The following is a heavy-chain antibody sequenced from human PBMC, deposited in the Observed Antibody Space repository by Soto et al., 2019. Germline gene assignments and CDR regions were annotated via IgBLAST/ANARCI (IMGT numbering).Heavy chain of an antibody. J-gene: IGHJ5*01. CDR3: ATDTSMFRGRIADAPWFDS. D-gene: IGHD3-10*01. CDR2: IIPIFGTA. CDR1: GGTLSSFA. Sequence: QVPLVQSGAEVKKPGSSVKVSCKASGGTLSSFAFTWVRQARGQGLEWMGRIIPIFGTANYAQQFQGRVTITADESTGTVYMDLRSLRSENRAMYYCATDTSMFRGRIADAPWFDSWGQGTLVTVSS. V-gene: IGHV1-69*18.